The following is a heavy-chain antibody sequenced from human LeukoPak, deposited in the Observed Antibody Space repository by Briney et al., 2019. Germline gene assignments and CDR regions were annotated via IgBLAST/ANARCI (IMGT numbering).Heavy chain of an antibody. CDR2: IYYSGST. CDR1: GGSISSYY. D-gene: IGHD2-2*01. Sequence: PSETLSLTCTVSGGSISSYYWSWIRQPPGKGQEWIGYIYYSGSTNYNPSLKSPVTISVDTSKNQFSLKLSSVTAADTAVYYCARGDIVVVPAAGDAFDIWGQGTMVTISS. J-gene: IGHJ3*02. V-gene: IGHV4-59*01. CDR3: ARGDIVVVPAAGDAFDI.